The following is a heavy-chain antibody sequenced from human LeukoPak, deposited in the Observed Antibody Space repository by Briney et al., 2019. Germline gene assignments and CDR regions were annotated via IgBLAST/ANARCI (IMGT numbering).Heavy chain of an antibody. CDR2: INPNSGGT. J-gene: IGHJ4*02. CDR3: ARGDYGDYFDY. Sequence: ASVEVSCKAFGYTFTSNYMHWVRQAPGQGLEWMGWINPNSGGTNYAQKFQGRVTMTRDTSISTAYMELSRLRSDDTAVYYCARGDYGDYFDYWGQGTLVTVSS. V-gene: IGHV1-2*02. CDR1: GYTFTSNY. D-gene: IGHD4-17*01.